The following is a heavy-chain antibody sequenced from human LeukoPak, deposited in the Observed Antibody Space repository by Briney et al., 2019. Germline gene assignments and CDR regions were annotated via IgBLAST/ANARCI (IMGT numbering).Heavy chain of an antibody. CDR3: ARHGMESLLVDYWFDP. CDR2: IYSSGST. J-gene: IGHJ5*02. D-gene: IGHD3-3*01. V-gene: IGHV4-4*09. CDR1: GGSISSYY. Sequence: SETPSLTCTVSGGSISSYYWNWIRQPAGKGLEWIGYIYSSGSTNYNPSLKSRVTISVDTSKNQLTLKLRSVTAADTAVYYCARHGMESLLVDYWFDPWGQGTLVTVSS.